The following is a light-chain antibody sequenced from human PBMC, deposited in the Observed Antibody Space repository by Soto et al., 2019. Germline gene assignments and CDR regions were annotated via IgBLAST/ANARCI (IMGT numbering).Light chain of an antibody. Sequence: QSALTQPASVSGSPGQSITISCTGTSRDVGGNNYVSGYQQNPGKAPKLMIFDVSNRPSGVSNRFYGAKSGNTASLIISGLQAEEEAHYYFSSSRLSSTLVVFGGGTKLTVL. CDR3: SSSRLSSTLVV. V-gene: IGLV2-14*01. CDR2: DVS. J-gene: IGLJ2*01. CDR1: SRDVGGNNY.